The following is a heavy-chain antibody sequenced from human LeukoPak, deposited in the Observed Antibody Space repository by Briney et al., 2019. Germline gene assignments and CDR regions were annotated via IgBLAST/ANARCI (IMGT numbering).Heavy chain of an antibody. D-gene: IGHD5-18*01. J-gene: IGHJ4*02. V-gene: IGHV1-2*02. Sequence: ASVKVSCKASGYTFTRYYMHWVRQAPGQGLEWMGWINPNSGGTNYAQKFQGRVTMTRDTSISTAYMELSRLRSDDTAVYYCARVAYSYGATFDYWGQGILVTVSS. CDR2: INPNSGGT. CDR3: ARVAYSYGATFDY. CDR1: GYTFTRYY.